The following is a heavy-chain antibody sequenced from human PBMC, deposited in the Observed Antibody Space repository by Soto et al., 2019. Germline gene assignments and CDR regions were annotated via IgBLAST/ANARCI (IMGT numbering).Heavy chain of an antibody. CDR2: INAGNGNT. J-gene: IGHJ4*01. CDR3: ARPANTYYDYVWGSYRFQGFDY. CDR1: GYTFTSYA. Sequence: QVQLVQSGAEVKKPGASVKVSCEASGYTFTSYAMHWVRQAPGQRLEWMGWINAGNGNTKYSQKFQGRVTITRDTSASTAYMELSSLRSEDTAVYYCARPANTYYDYVWGSYRFQGFDYWGHGTLVTVST. V-gene: IGHV1-3*01. D-gene: IGHD3-16*02.